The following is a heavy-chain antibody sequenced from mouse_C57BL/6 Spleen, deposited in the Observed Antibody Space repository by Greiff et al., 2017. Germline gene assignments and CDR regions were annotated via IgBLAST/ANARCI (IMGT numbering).Heavy chain of an antibody. Sequence: VKLVESGAELAKPGASVKMSCKASGYTFTSYRMHWVKQRPGQGLEWIGYINPSSGYTKYNQKFKGKATLTADKSSSTAYMQLSSLTSEDSAVYYCARERVYENYYAMDYWGQGTSVTVSS. V-gene: IGHV1-4*01. CDR3: ARERVYENYYAMDY. CDR1: GYTFTSYR. J-gene: IGHJ4*01. D-gene: IGHD2-12*01. CDR2: INPSSGYT.